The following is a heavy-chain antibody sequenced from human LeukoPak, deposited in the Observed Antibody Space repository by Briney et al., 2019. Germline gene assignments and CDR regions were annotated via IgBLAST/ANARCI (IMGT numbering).Heavy chain of an antibody. V-gene: IGHV3-23*01. CDR3: ARGAYGDYDY. CDR2: ISADASST. CDR1: GFTFSSYW. J-gene: IGHJ4*02. Sequence: PGGSLRLSCAASGFTFSSYWMNWARQAPGKGLEWVSAISADASSTYYADSVEGRFTISRYNSKNALFLQMNSLRAEDTAVYYCARGAYGDYDYWGQGTLVTVSS. D-gene: IGHD4-17*01.